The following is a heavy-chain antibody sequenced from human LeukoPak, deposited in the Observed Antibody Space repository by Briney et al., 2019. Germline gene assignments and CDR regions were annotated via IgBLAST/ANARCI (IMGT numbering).Heavy chain of an antibody. D-gene: IGHD3-10*01. Sequence: GASVKVSCKASGGTFSSYAISWVRQAPGQGLEWMGGIIPIFGTANYAQKFQGRVTITADESTSTAYMELSSLRSEDTAVYYCARELLWFGEPYYYYGMDVWGQGTTVTVSS. J-gene: IGHJ6*02. CDR3: ARELLWFGEPYYYYGMDV. CDR2: IIPIFGTA. CDR1: GGTFSSYA. V-gene: IGHV1-69*13.